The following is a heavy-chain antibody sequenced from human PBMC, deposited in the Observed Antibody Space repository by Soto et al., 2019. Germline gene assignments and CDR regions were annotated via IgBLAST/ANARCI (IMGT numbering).Heavy chain of an antibody. V-gene: IGHV3-7*01. J-gene: IGHJ4*02. Sequence: EVQLVESGGGLVQPGGSLRLSCAASGFSLSDYWMNWVRQAPGKGLEWVAIIKQDGSDSYYVDSVKGRFTISRDNAKNTLYLQMSGLRVEDTALYYCARGRGWLHDYWGQGTLVTVSS. D-gene: IGHD6-19*01. CDR3: ARGRGWLHDY. CDR1: GFSLSDYW. CDR2: IKQDGSDS.